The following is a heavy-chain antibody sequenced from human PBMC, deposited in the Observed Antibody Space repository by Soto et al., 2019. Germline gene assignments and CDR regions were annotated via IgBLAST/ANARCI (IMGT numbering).Heavy chain of an antibody. Sequence: QVQLQESGPGLVKPSETLSLTCTVSGGSISSYYWSWIRQPPGKGLEWIGYIYYSGSTNYNPSLQSRVTISVDTSKTQFSLKLSSVTAADTAVYYCATDGPPSWYFALWGRGPLVTVSS. CDR3: ATDGPPSWYFAL. CDR1: GGSISSYY. CDR2: IYYSGST. V-gene: IGHV4-59*08. J-gene: IGHJ2*01.